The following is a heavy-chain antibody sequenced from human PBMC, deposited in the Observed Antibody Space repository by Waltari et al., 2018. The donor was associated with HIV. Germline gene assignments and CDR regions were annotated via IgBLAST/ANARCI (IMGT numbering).Heavy chain of an antibody. CDR1: GFVFSNYG. V-gene: IGHV3-30*18. Sequence: QVVLVESGGGVVKPGRSLRLSCAASGFVFSNYGMHWVRQAPGKGLEWVAVIAYYGKTKFYADSVKGRFTISRDNSKYTLFLQMDSLSTEDTGIYYCAKDPRGTYSLDSWGQGTLVTVSS. CDR3: AKDPRGTYSLDS. J-gene: IGHJ4*02. D-gene: IGHD3-10*01. CDR2: IAYYGKTK.